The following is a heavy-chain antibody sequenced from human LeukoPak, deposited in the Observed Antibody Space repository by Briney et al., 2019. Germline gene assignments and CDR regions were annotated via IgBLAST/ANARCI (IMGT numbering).Heavy chain of an antibody. CDR2: INHSGST. Sequence: PSETLSLTCAVYGGSFSGYYWSWIRQPPGKGLEWIGEINHSGSTNYNPSLKSRVTISVDTSKNQFSLKLSSVTAADTAVYYCARFGKPRNIVLMVYARGYYFDYWGQGTLVTVSS. J-gene: IGHJ4*02. V-gene: IGHV4-34*01. D-gene: IGHD2-8*01. CDR3: ARFGKPRNIVLMVYARGYYFDY. CDR1: GGSFSGYY.